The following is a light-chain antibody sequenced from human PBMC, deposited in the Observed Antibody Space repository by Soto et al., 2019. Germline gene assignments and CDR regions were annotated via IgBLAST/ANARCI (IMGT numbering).Light chain of an antibody. CDR1: QTISSW. CDR2: KAS. J-gene: IGKJ1*01. Sequence: DIQMTQSPSTLSGSVGDRVTITCRASQTISSWLAWYQQKPGTAPKLLIYKASTLKSGVPSRFSGSGSGTEFTLTISSLQPDDFATYYCQHYNSYSEAFGQGTKV. CDR3: QHYNSYSEA. V-gene: IGKV1-5*03.